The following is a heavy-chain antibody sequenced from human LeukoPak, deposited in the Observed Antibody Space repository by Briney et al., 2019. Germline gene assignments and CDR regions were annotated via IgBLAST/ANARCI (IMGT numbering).Heavy chain of an antibody. D-gene: IGHD6-13*01. CDR2: ITSRSETR. J-gene: IGHJ6*03. V-gene: IGHV3-48*03. CDR1: GFTFGTYD. Sequence: PGGSLRLSCAASGFTFGTYDMNWVRQAPGKGLEWISCITSRSETRYYADSVKGRFTISRDNAKNSLFLQLNSLRADDTAVYYCVRSYSSRSFYYMDVWGKGTTVTVS. CDR3: VRSYSSRSFYYMDV.